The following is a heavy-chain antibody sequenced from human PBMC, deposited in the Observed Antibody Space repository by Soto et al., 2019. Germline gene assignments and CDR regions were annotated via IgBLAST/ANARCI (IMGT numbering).Heavy chain of an antibody. D-gene: IGHD3-22*01. Sequence: GESLKISCKGSGYSFTSYWIGWVRQMPGKGLEWMGIIYPGDSDTRYSPSFQGQVTISADKSISTAYLQWSGLKASDTAMYYCARVGYDSSGYYYLSYFDYWGQGTLVTVSS. CDR1: GYSFTSYW. CDR3: ARVGYDSSGYYYLSYFDY. V-gene: IGHV5-51*01. J-gene: IGHJ4*02. CDR2: IYPGDSDT.